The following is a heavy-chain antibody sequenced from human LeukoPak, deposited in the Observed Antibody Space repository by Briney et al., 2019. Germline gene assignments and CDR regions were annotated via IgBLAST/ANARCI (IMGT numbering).Heavy chain of an antibody. Sequence: GASVKVSCKASGYTFTSYYMHWVRLAPGQGLEWMGRIIPFLGIPNYARKSQGRVTITADKSTSTAYLELSGLRSDDTGVYYCASCEGGDCYSGLDYWGQGTLVAVSS. CDR1: GYTFTSYY. V-gene: IGHV1-69*02. D-gene: IGHD2-21*02. CDR3: ASCEGGDCYSGLDY. CDR2: IIPFLGIP. J-gene: IGHJ4*02.